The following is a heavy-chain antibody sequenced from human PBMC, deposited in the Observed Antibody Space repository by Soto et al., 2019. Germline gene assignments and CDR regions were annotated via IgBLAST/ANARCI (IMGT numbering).Heavy chain of an antibody. Sequence: SETLCVTRCVSGVTLSGGDLTLIRTQPGKGLEGIGYIYLGGSTYYNPSLKIRVTISVDTAKNQFSLKLSSVTAADTAVYYCARQLHSSSWYFRNYGMDVWGQGTTVTVSS. CDR2: IYLGGST. CDR1: GVTLSGGD. V-gene: IGHV4-59*08. CDR3: ARQLHSSSWYFRNYGMDV. J-gene: IGHJ6*02. D-gene: IGHD6-13*01.